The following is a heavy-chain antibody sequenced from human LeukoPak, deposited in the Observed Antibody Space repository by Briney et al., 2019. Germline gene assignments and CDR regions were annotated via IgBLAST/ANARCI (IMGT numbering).Heavy chain of an antibody. D-gene: IGHD3-3*01. CDR1: GGSFSGYY. Sequence: SETLSLTCAVYGGSFSGYYWSWIRQPPGKGLEWIGEINHSGSTNYNPSLKSRVTISVDTSKNQFSLKLSSVTAADTAVYYCARLMFYDFWSGYYFAAFDIWGQGTMVTVSS. V-gene: IGHV4-34*01. CDR3: ARLMFYDFWSGYYFAAFDI. CDR2: INHSGST. J-gene: IGHJ3*02.